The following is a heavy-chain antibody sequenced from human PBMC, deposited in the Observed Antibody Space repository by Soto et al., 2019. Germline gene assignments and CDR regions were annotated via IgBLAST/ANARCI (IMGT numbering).Heavy chain of an antibody. CDR2: ISGNSGST. D-gene: IGHD2-15*01. CDR3: AKVSVVVLAAGDWFDP. J-gene: IGHJ5*02. CDR1: GFSFSTYA. V-gene: IGHV3-23*01. Sequence: EVPLLESGGGLVQPGGSLRLSCAASGFSFSTYAMTWVRQAPGKGLEWVSGISGNSGSTYYADSVKGRFTVSRDNSKNTVYLQMNSLRGDDTAVYYCAKVSVVVLAAGDWFDPWGQGTLVTVSS.